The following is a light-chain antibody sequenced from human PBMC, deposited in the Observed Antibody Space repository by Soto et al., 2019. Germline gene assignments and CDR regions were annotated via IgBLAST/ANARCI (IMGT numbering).Light chain of an antibody. J-gene: IGKJ1*01. CDR2: GAS. V-gene: IGKV3D-20*02. CDR3: QQRSNWPRT. CDR1: QRVSSSY. Sequence: EIVLTQSPGTLSLSPGERATLSCRASQRVSSSYLAWYQQKPGQAPRLLIYGASSRATGIPDRFSGSGSGTDFTLTISSLEPEDFAVYYCQQRSNWPRTFGQGTKV.